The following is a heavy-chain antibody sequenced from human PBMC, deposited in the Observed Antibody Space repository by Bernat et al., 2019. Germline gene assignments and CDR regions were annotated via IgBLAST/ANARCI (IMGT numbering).Heavy chain of an antibody. CDR3: ARSGQDCSSTSCYIDY. D-gene: IGHD2-2*02. CDR2: ISSNGGST. J-gene: IGHJ4*02. V-gene: IGHV3-64*01. Sequence: EVQLLESGGGLVQPGGSLRLSCAASGFTFSSYAMSWVRQAPGKGLEWVSAISSNGGSTYYANSVKGRFTISRDNSKNTLYLQMGSLRAEDMAVYYCARSGQDCSSTSCYIDYWGQGILVTVSS. CDR1: GFTFSSYA.